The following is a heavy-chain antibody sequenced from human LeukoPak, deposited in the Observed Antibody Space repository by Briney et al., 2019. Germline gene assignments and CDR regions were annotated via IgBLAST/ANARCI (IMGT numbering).Heavy chain of an antibody. V-gene: IGHV3-48*01. J-gene: IGHJ4*02. CDR3: STAKFDS. CDR2: ISINSTI. Sequence: GGSLRPSCAASGFTLSSYSINWVRQAPGKGLEWVSYISINSTIYQAKSVKGRFTVARDNAKNSLYLQMNSLRAEDTAVYYCSTAKFDSWDQGTLVTVSS. CDR1: GFTLSSYS.